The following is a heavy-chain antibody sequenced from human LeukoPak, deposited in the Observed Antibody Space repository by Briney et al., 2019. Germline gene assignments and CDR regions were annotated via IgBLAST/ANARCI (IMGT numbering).Heavy chain of an antibody. CDR1: GYTFTIYG. D-gene: IGHD6-6*01. J-gene: IGHJ4*02. CDR2: INPNSGGT. Sequence: GASVTVSFTASGYTFTIYGISWVRQAPGQGLEWMGWINPNSGGTNYAQKFQGRVTITRDTSISTAYMELSRLRSDDTAVYYCARVGSSSSYDLFDYWGQGTLVTVSS. CDR3: ARVGSSSSYDLFDY. V-gene: IGHV1-2*02.